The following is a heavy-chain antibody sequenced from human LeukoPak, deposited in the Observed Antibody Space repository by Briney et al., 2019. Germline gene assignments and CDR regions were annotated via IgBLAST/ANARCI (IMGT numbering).Heavy chain of an antibody. CDR1: GFTFTTYI. Sequence: GGSLRLSCAASGFTFTTYIMNWVRQTPGTGLEWVSSISSTSDYIYYADSVKGRFTISRDNAKNSLYLQMNSLRAEDTAVYYCARDASQWLVPFDYWGQGTLVTVSS. V-gene: IGHV3-21*01. CDR2: ISSTSDYI. CDR3: ARDASQWLVPFDY. D-gene: IGHD6-19*01. J-gene: IGHJ4*02.